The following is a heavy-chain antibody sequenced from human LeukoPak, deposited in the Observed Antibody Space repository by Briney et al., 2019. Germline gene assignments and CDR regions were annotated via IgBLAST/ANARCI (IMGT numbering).Heavy chain of an antibody. CDR3: AKDRRGYSSSWLDY. V-gene: IGHV3-30*18. CDR2: ISYDGSNK. CDR1: GFTFSSYG. Sequence: GGSLRLSCAASGFTFSSYGMHWVRQAPGKGLEWVAVISYDGSNKYYADSVRGRFTISRDNSKNTLHLQMNSLRAEDTAVYYCAKDRRGYSSSWLDYWGQGTLVTVSS. J-gene: IGHJ4*02. D-gene: IGHD6-13*01.